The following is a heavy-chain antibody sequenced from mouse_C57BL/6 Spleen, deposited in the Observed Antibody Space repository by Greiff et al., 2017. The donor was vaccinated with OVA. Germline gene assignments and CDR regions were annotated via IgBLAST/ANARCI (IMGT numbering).Heavy chain of an antibody. V-gene: IGHV1-69*01. CDR3: ARGTGTFYY. J-gene: IGHJ2*01. D-gene: IGHD4-1*01. CDR1: GFTFTSYW. Sequence: QVQLQQPGAELVMPGASVKLSCKASGFTFTSYWMHWVKQRPGQGLEWIGEIDPSDSYTNYNQKFKGKSTLTVEQSSSTAYMQLSSLTSEDSAFYYCARGTGTFYYWGQGTTLTVSS. CDR2: IDPSDSYT.